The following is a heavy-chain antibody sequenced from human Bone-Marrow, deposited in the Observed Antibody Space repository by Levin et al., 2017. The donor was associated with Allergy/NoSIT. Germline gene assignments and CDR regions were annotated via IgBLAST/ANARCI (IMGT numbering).Heavy chain of an antibody. CDR2: ISDSENT. V-gene: IGHV4-59*11. CDR1: GGSISPRTY. D-gene: IGHD1-26*01. Sequence: PGGSLRLSCTVSGGSISPRTYWSWIRQPPGKRPEWIGVISDSENTDYSPYLRSRVTMSVDTPKNQFSLRLTSVTVADTAVYYCATGVGLWGRGTLVTVSS. J-gene: IGHJ2*01. CDR3: ATGVGL.